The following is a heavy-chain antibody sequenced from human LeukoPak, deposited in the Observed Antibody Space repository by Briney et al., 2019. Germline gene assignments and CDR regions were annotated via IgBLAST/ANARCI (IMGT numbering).Heavy chain of an antibody. D-gene: IGHD3-22*01. Sequence: GPVKVSCKASGYTFTSYYMHWVRQAPGQGLEWMGIINPSGGSTSYAQKFQGRVTMTRDTSTSTVYMELSSLRSEDTAVYYCARGLYYYDSSGYGMDVWGQGTTVTVSS. CDR2: INPSGGST. J-gene: IGHJ6*02. CDR3: ARGLYYYDSSGYGMDV. CDR1: GYTFTSYY. V-gene: IGHV1-46*01.